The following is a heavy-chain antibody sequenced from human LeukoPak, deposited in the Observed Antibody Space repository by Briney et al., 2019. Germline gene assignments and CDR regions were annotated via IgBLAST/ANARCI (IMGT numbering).Heavy chain of an antibody. J-gene: IGHJ4*02. V-gene: IGHV4-39*01. CDR1: GGSINSYY. Sequence: SETLSLTCTVSGGSINSYYWGWIRQPPGKGLEWIGSIYYSGATYYNPSLKSRVTISVDTSKTQFSLKLTSVTAADMAVYYCARHEGGHNHFHCWGQGTLVTVSS. D-gene: IGHD2-15*01. CDR2: IYYSGAT. CDR3: ARHEGGHNHFHC.